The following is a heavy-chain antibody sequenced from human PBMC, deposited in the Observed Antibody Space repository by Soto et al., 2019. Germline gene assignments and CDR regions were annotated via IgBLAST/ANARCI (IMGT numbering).Heavy chain of an antibody. CDR2: ISYDGSNK. CDR3: AKDRSSVKITHDAFDI. J-gene: IGHJ3*02. D-gene: IGHD3-16*01. V-gene: IGHV3-30*18. Sequence: SGGSLRLSCAASGFTFSSYGMHWVRQAPGKGLEWVAVISYDGSNKYYADSVKGRFTISRDNSKNTLYLQMNSLRAEDTAVYYCAKDRSSVKITHDAFDIWGQGTMVTVSS. CDR1: GFTFSSYG.